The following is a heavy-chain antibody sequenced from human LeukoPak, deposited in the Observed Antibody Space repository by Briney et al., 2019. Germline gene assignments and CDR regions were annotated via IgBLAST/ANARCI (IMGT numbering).Heavy chain of an antibody. V-gene: IGHV1-18*01. CDR2: ISAYNGNT. J-gene: IGHJ4*02. Sequence: ASVKVSCKASGYTFTSYGISWVRQAPGQGLEWMAWISAYNGNTNYAQNLQGRFTMTTDTSTSTAYMELRSLRSDDTAFYYCARRTYSSSSSLFDYWGQGTLVTVSS. CDR1: GYTFTSYG. CDR3: ARRTYSSSSSLFDY. D-gene: IGHD6-6*01.